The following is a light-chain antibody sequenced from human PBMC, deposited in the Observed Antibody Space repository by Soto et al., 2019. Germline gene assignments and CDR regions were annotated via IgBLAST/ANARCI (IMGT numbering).Light chain of an antibody. CDR3: QQYNNWLIT. Sequence: EIVMTQSPATLSVSPGERATLSCRASQSVSGNLAWYQQKPGQAPRLLIYGASTRATGIPARFSGSGSGTEFTLTISSLQSEEVAVYYCQQYNNWLITFGQGTRLEIK. V-gene: IGKV3-15*01. CDR2: GAS. CDR1: QSVSGN. J-gene: IGKJ5*01.